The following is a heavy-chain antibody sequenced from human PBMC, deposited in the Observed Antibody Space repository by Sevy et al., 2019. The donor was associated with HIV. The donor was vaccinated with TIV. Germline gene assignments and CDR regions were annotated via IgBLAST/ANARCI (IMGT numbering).Heavy chain of an antibody. CDR2: IKSKTDGGTT. CDR1: GFTFSNAW. Sequence: GGSLRLSCAASGFTFSNAWMSWVRQAPGKGLEWVGRIKSKTDGGTTDYAAPVKGRFTISRDDSKNTLYLQMNSLKTEDTAVYYCTTEDGSGSYEVGRFDPWGQGTLVTVSS. CDR3: TTEDGSGSYEVGRFDP. V-gene: IGHV3-15*01. J-gene: IGHJ5*02. D-gene: IGHD3-10*01.